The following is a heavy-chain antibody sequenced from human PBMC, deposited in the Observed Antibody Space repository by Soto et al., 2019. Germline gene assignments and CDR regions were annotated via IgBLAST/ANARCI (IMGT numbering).Heavy chain of an antibody. CDR2: ISGSGGST. J-gene: IGHJ6*02. CDR1: GCTFSSYA. D-gene: IGHD3-3*01. CDR3: AKDHSGIHRYYDFWSGYYVYYGMDV. Sequence: GGSRRLSCAASGCTFSSYAMSWVRQAPGKGLEWVSAISGSGGSTYYADSVKGRFTISRDNSKNTLYLQMNRLRAEDTAVYYCAKDHSGIHRYYDFWSGYYVYYGMDVWGQGTTVTVSS. V-gene: IGHV3-23*01.